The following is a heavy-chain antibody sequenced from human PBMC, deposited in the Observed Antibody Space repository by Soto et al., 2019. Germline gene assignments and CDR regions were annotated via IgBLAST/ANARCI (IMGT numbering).Heavy chain of an antibody. CDR1: GFRFDIYS. V-gene: IGHV3-48*02. CDR3: ARSVEGHFDY. J-gene: IGHJ4*02. D-gene: IGHD6-19*01. Sequence: EVQLVESGGGLVQPGGSLRLSCGASGFRFDIYSMNWIRQAPGKGLEWSAYITSDTNTIKYADSVKGRFTISRDNDKNLVYLQMNGLRDDDTAVYYCARSVEGHFDYWGQGTVVTVS. CDR2: ITSDTNTI.